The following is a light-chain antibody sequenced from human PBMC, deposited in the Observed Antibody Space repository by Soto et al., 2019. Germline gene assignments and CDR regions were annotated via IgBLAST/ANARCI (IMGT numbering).Light chain of an antibody. CDR3: QQYYSTPRT. CDR2: WAS. J-gene: IGKJ1*01. Sequence: DIVMTQSPDSLAVSLGERATINCKSSQSVLYSSNNNNYLAWYQQKPGQPPKLLIYWASTRESGVPDRFSGSGSGPDFTLTISSLQAEDVAVYYCQQYYSTPRTFGQGTKVEIK. CDR1: QSVLYSSNNNNY. V-gene: IGKV4-1*01.